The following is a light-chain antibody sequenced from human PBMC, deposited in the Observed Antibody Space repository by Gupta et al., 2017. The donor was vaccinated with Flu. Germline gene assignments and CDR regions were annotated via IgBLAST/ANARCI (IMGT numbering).Light chain of an antibody. J-gene: IGKJ2*01. V-gene: IGKV4-1*01. CDR2: RAS. CDR3: QQDDTTPYT. Sequence: SLGERATINCKSSQSVLYSRNNENYLLWYQQKAGQPPKLLIYRASTRAAGVPVRFSGSGSGTDFTLTISSLQAEDVAVYYCQQDDTTPYTFGQGTMVEIK. CDR1: QSVLYSRNNENY.